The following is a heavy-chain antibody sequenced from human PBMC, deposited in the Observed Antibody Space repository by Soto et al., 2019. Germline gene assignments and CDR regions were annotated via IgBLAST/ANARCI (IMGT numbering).Heavy chain of an antibody. J-gene: IGHJ5*02. CDR1: GYTFTSYD. V-gene: IGHV1-18*01. D-gene: IGHD2-15*01. CDR2: ISTYNGNT. CDR3: ARGFRVAATRWWFDP. Sequence: QVQLVQSGAEVKKPGASVKVSCKASGYTFTSYDISWVRQAPGQGLEWMEWISTYNGNTNYAQKLQGRVTMTTDTSTSTAYMELRSLRSDDTAVHYCARGFRVAATRWWFDPWGQGTLVTVSS.